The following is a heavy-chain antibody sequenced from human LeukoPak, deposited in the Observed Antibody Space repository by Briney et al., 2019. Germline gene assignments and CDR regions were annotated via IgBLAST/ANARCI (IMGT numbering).Heavy chain of an antibody. V-gene: IGHV4-4*07. CDR3: AREGPAASTIFYYFMDV. Sequence: SETLSLTCTVSGDSISNYYWCWIRQPAGKGLEWIGRMYTSGVTHYNPSLKSRATMSVDTSKNQLSLRLSSVTAADRAVYYCAREGPAASTIFYYFMDVWGKGTTVTVSS. D-gene: IGHD2-2*01. CDR1: GDSISNYY. CDR2: MYTSGVT. J-gene: IGHJ6*03.